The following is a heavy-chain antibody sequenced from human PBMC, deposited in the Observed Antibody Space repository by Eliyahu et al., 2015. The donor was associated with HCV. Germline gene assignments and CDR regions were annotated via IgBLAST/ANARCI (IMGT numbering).Heavy chain of an antibody. CDR3: GNVHVLGYEYFHYFGTDV. CDR1: GFTFXXXX. J-gene: IGHJ6*02. Sequence: EMQLVESGGGSVKPGGSLRLSCXAXGFTFXXXXXARGVRQAPGKGVGGVGHIQSKKDGGAAVYGEAAKGRFIISRDDSKSLLYLQLNSLRIEDTATYFCGNVHVLGYEYFHYFGTDVWGQGTTVAVSS. CDR2: IQSKKDGGAA. D-gene: IGHD2/OR15-2a*01. V-gene: IGHV3-15*01.